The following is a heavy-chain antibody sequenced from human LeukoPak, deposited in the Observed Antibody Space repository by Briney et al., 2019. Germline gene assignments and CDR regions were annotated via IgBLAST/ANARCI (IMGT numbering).Heavy chain of an antibody. V-gene: IGHV3-23*01. CDR1: GFTFNNYA. CDR3: AKGYDSSGDPYYFDY. J-gene: IGHJ4*02. D-gene: IGHD3-22*01. Sequence: GGSLRLSCAASGFTFNNYAMTWVRQAPGKGLEWVSAISGYGSSTYYADSVKGRFTISRDNFKNTVYLQMNSLRAEDTAVYYCAKGYDSSGDPYYFDYWGQGTLVTVSS. CDR2: ISGYGSST.